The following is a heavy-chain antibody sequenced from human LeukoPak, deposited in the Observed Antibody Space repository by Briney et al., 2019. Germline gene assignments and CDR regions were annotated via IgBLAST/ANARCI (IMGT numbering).Heavy chain of an antibody. CDR2: ISAYNGNT. D-gene: IGHD3-16*02. CDR1: GDTFIRKY. J-gene: IGHJ1*01. CDR3: ARYRPNRADAEYFQH. Sequence: ASVKVSCKTSGDTFIRKYMHWVRQTPRQGLERMGWISAYNGNTNYAQKLQGIVTMTTDTSTSTAYMELRSLRSDDTVVYYCARYRPNRADAEYFQHWGQGTLVTVSS. V-gene: IGHV1-18*01.